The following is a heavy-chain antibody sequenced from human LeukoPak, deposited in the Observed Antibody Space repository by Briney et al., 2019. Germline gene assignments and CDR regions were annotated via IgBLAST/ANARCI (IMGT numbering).Heavy chain of an antibody. CDR1: GFTLSNYS. D-gene: IGHD2-2*01. V-gene: IGHV3-48*01. J-gene: IGHJ3*02. Sequence: GGSLRLSCAVSGFTLSNYSMNWVRQAPGKGLEWVSYISSSSSTIYYADSVKGRFTISRDNAKNSLYLQMNSLRAEDTAVYYCARDWVVPAASSPYDAFDIWGQGTMVTVSS. CDR3: ARDWVVPAASSPYDAFDI. CDR2: ISSSSSTI.